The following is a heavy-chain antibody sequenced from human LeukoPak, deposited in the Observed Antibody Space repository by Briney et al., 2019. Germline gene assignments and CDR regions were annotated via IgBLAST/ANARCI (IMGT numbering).Heavy chain of an antibody. CDR3: ARHGSSGLNAFDI. Sequence: GESLKISCKGSGYSFTSYWFGWLRQMPGKGLEWMGIIYPGDSDTRYSPSFQGQVTISADKSISTAYLQWSSLKASDTAMYYCARHGSSGLNAFDIWGQGTMVTVSS. CDR2: IYPGDSDT. CDR1: GYSFTSYW. D-gene: IGHD1-26*01. J-gene: IGHJ3*02. V-gene: IGHV5-51*01.